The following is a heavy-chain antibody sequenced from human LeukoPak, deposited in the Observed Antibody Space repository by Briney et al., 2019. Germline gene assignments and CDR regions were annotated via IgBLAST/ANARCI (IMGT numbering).Heavy chain of an antibody. CDR3: ARDSPAKFFDY. J-gene: IGHJ4*02. V-gene: IGHV3-21*01. Sequence: AGGSLRLSCAASGFTFSSYSMNWVRQAPGKGLEWVSSISSSSSYIYYADSVKGRFTISRDNAKNSLYLQMNSLRAEDTAVYFCARDSPAKFFDYWGQGTLVTVSS. CDR2: ISSSSSYI. D-gene: IGHD2-2*01. CDR1: GFTFSSYS.